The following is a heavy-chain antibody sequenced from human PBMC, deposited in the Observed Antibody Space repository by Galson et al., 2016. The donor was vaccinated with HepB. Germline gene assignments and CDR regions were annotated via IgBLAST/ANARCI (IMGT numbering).Heavy chain of an antibody. V-gene: IGHV1-2*04. CDR2: INPASGGA. CDR1: RYIFTGFY. J-gene: IGHJ4*02. D-gene: IGHD2-21*01. CDR3: LRQAYRASTHRNYFDK. Sequence: SVKVSCKASRYIFTGFYLHWVRQAPGQRPEWIGWINPASGGANYAQKFHAWVTMTRDTSISIAYMELNSLKVADTAVYYCLRQAYRASTHRNYFDKWGQGTLVTVSP.